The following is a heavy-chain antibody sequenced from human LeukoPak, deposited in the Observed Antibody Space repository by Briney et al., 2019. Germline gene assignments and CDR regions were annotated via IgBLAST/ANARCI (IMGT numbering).Heavy chain of an antibody. CDR1: GGTFSSYA. V-gene: IGHV1-69*06. J-gene: IGHJ6*03. Sequence: ASVKVSCKASGGTFSSYAISWVRQAPGQGLEWMGGIIPIFGTANYAQKFQGRVTITADKSTSTAYMELSSLRSEDTAVYYCASALGDYYDSSGYYYYYYYMDVWGKGTTVTVSS. CDR3: ASALGDYYDSSGYYYYYYYMDV. CDR2: IIPIFGTA. D-gene: IGHD3-22*01.